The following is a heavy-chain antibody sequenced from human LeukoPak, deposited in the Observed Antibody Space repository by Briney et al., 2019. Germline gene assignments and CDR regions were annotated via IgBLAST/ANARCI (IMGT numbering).Heavy chain of an antibody. J-gene: IGHJ4*02. CDR1: GFTFSSYA. CDR3: ARACGYSAYDGYYFDY. Sequence: GGSLRLSCAASGFTFSSYAMSWVRQAPGKGLEWVSAISGSGGTTYYADSVKGRFTISTDISKNTLYLQMNSLRAEDTAVYYCARACGYSAYDGYYFDYWGQGTLVTVSS. D-gene: IGHD5-12*01. CDR2: ISGSGGTT. V-gene: IGHV3-23*01.